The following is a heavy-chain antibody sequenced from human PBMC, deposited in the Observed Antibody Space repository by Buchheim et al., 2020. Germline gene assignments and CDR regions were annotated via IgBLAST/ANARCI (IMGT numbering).Heavy chain of an antibody. Sequence: EVQLVESGGGLVQPGGSLRLACAASDFTFSSYHMNWVRQAPGKGLQWVSYITATSGTIYYADSVMGRFTISRDNAKNLLYLEMNSLRAEDSAVYYCARDNFNDRWDVWGQGT. CDR3: ARDNFNDRWDV. D-gene: IGHD3-16*02. CDR2: ITATSGTI. V-gene: IGHV3-48*01. CDR1: DFTFSSYH. J-gene: IGHJ6*02.